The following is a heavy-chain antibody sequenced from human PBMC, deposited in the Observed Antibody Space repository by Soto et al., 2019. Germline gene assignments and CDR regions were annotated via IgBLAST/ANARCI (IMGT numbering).Heavy chain of an antibody. D-gene: IGHD3-10*02. Sequence: PWGSLVLSCVGSGFIFSNNGMHWVRQTPGKGLEWVAFMSYNGSDTFYADSVKGRFTISRDNSKNTLFLHMSNLRAEDTAMYYCTIVRVADSALDHWGQGTLVTVSS. J-gene: IGHJ4*02. CDR3: TIVRVADSALDH. CDR1: GFIFSNNG. V-gene: IGHV3-30*02. CDR2: MSYNGSDT.